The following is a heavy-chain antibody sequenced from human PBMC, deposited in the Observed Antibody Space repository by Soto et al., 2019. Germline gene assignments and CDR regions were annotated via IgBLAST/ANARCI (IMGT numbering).Heavy chain of an antibody. D-gene: IGHD4-17*01. V-gene: IGHV1-8*02. CDR3: AVTTLDY. CDR1: GYTFSSYD. Sequence: QVQLVQSGAEVKKPGASVKVSCKASGYTFSSYDVNWVRQATGQGLEWMGWMNPNSGNTGYVRKFQGRVTMTRNTSRNTAYMERSSLRSEDTAVYYCAVTTLDYWGQGTLVTDS. CDR2: MNPNSGNT. J-gene: IGHJ4*02.